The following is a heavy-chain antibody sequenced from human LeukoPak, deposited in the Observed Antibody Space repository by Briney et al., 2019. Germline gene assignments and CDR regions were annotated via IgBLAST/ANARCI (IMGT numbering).Heavy chain of an antibody. CDR1: GDSVSSNGAS. J-gene: IGHJ4*02. V-gene: IGHV6-1*01. D-gene: IGHD3-3*01. Sequence: SQTLSLTCAISGDSVSSNGASWNWIRQSPSRGLEWLVRTYYRAQQWHSDYAPSVKGRITLNPDTSKNQFSLQLTSMTPEDTAVYYCGRETDFGVVTNWGQGTLVTVSS. CDR3: GRETDFGVVTN. CDR2: TYYRAQQWHS.